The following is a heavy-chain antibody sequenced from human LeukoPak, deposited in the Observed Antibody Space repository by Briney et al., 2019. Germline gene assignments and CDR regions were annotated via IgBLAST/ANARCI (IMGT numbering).Heavy chain of an antibody. CDR2: IDHSGST. CDR3: ARGARPSSGWYPFDY. J-gene: IGHJ4*02. D-gene: IGHD6-19*01. V-gene: IGHV4-34*01. Sequence: SETLSLTCAVYGRSFRGYYWSWIRQPPGKGLEWIGEIDHSGSTNYNPSLKSRVTISVDTSKNQFSLKLSSVTAADTAVYYCARGARPSSGWYPFDYWGQGTLVTVSS. CDR1: GRSFRGYY.